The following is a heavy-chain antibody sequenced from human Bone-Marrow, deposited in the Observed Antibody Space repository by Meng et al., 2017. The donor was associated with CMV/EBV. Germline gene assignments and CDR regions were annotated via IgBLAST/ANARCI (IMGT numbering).Heavy chain of an antibody. CDR2: ISSSSSYI. D-gene: IGHD6-6*01. CDR1: GFTFSSYS. J-gene: IGHJ6*02. Sequence: GGSLRLSCAASGFTFSSYSMNWVRQAPGKGLEWVSSISSSSSYIYYADSVKGRFTISRDNAKNSLYLQMNSLRAEDTAVYYCASWGQLVDYYGMDVWGQGTTVTVSS. V-gene: IGHV3-21*01. CDR3: ASWGQLVDYYGMDV.